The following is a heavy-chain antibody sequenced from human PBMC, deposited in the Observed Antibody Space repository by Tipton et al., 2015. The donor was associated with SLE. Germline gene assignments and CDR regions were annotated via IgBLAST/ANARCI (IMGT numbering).Heavy chain of an antibody. CDR3: GHYFYDASGYQSVGD. CDR2: IYYSGST. V-gene: IGHV4-59*01. J-gene: IGHJ4*02. Sequence: TLSLTCTVSGGSISSYYWSWIRQPPGKGLEWIGYIYYSGSTNYNPSLKSRVTISVDTSKNQFSLHLTSVTSADTAVYYCGHYFYDASGYQSVGDWGQGALVTVS. D-gene: IGHD3-22*01. CDR1: GGSISSYY.